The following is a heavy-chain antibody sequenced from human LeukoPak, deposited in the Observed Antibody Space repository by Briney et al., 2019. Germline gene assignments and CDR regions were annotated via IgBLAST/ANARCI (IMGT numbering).Heavy chain of an antibody. CDR3: ARVSGIAVAGNDAFDI. D-gene: IGHD6-19*01. CDR2: ISAYNGNT. CDR1: GYTFTSYG. Sequence: ASVKVSCRASGYTFTSYGISWVRQAPGQGLEWMGWISAYNGNTNYAQKLQGRVTMTTDTSTSTAYMELRSLRSDDTAVYYCARVSGIAVAGNDAFDIWSQGTMVTVSS. V-gene: IGHV1-18*01. J-gene: IGHJ3*02.